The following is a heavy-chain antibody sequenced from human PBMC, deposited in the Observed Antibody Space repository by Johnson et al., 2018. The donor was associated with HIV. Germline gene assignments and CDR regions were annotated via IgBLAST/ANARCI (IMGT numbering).Heavy chain of an antibody. D-gene: IGHD3-22*01. J-gene: IGHJ3*02. Sequence: VQLVESGGGVVRPGGSLRLSCAASGFTFDDYGMSWVCQVPGKGLEWVSGINWNGGSTDYAASVKGRFTISRDNAKNSLYLQMNSLRAEDTALYYCVRGYYYDSGGYYDAFDIWGQGTMVTVSS. CDR1: GFTFDDYG. V-gene: IGHV3-20*04. CDR3: VRGYYYDSGGYYDAFDI. CDR2: INWNGGST.